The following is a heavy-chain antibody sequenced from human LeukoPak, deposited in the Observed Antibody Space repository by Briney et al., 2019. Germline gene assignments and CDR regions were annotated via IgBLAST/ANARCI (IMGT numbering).Heavy chain of an antibody. CDR2: IYYSGST. Sequence: SETLSLTCTVSGGSISSYYWSWIRQPPGKGLEWIGYIYYSGSTNYNPSLKSRVTISVDTSKNQFSLKLSSVTAADTAVYYCARERGGWAPFDYWGQGTLVTVSS. CDR3: ARERGGWAPFDY. D-gene: IGHD6-19*01. J-gene: IGHJ4*02. V-gene: IGHV4-59*01. CDR1: GGSISSYY.